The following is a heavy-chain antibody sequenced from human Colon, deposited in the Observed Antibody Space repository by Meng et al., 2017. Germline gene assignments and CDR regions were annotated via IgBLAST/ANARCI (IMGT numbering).Heavy chain of an antibody. CDR3: ARPYSSSWSFDY. V-gene: IGHV4-39*01. J-gene: IGHJ4*02. D-gene: IGHD6-13*01. Sequence: QLQLQESGPGLVKPSETLSLTCTVSSGSFGGSTHYWSWIRQSPGKGLECIGSFYYGGGTYYNPSLKSRVTISVDTSKNQFSLKLSSVTAADTGVYYCARPYSSSWSFDYWGQGTLVTVSS. CDR2: FYYGGGT. CDR1: SGSFGGSTHY.